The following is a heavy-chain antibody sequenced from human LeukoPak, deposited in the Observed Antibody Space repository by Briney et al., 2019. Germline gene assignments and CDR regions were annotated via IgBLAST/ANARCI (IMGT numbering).Heavy chain of an antibody. CDR3: ARDHAFSYYYYYMDV. Sequence: GGSLRLSCAASGFTFSDYYMSWIRQAPGKGLEWVANINQDGSEKYYVDSVKGRFTISRDNAKNSLYLQMNSLRAEDTAVYYCARDHAFSYYYYYMDVWGKGTTVTVSS. J-gene: IGHJ6*03. V-gene: IGHV3-7*01. CDR1: GFTFSDYY. D-gene: IGHD3-3*01. CDR2: INQDGSEK.